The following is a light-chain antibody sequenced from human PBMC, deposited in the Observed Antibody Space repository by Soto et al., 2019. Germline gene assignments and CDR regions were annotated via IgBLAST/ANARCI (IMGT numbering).Light chain of an antibody. CDR2: WAS. V-gene: IGKV4-1*01. Sequence: DIVMTQSPDSLAVSLGERATINCKSSQRGLYSSNNKNYLAWYQQKPGQPPKLLIYWASTRESGVPDRFSGSGSGTDFTLTISSLQAEDVAVYYCQQYYSTPQTFGQGTKLEIK. CDR1: QRGLYSSNNKNY. CDR3: QQYYSTPQT. J-gene: IGKJ2*01.